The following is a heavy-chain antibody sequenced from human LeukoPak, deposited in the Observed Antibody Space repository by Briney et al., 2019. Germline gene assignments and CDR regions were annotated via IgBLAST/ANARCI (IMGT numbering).Heavy chain of an antibody. CDR2: IRYDGSNK. CDR1: GFTFSSYG. J-gene: IGHJ4*02. Sequence: PGGSLRLSCAASGFTFSSYGMYWVRKAPGKGLEWVAFIRYDGSNKYYADSVKGRFTISRDNSKNTLYLQMNSLRAEDTAVYYCARDRPVGYCSSTSCSPDYWGQGTLVTVSS. V-gene: IGHV3-30*02. CDR3: ARDRPVGYCSSTSCSPDY. D-gene: IGHD2-2*01.